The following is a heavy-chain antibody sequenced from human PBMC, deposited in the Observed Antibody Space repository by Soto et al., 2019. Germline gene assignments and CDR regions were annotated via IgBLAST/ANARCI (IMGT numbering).Heavy chain of an antibody. Sequence: SGTPSLTRPVSGGSMTSSNWGNWVRQSPGKGLEWIGEAHHSGRTNYNPSLKSRVTISVDKSKNHFSLKLSSVTAADTAVYYCARSEATGLDYWGQGTLVTVSS. D-gene: IGHD1-26*01. J-gene: IGHJ4*02. CDR2: AHHSGRT. CDR1: GGSMTSSNW. V-gene: IGHV4-4*02. CDR3: ARSEATGLDY.